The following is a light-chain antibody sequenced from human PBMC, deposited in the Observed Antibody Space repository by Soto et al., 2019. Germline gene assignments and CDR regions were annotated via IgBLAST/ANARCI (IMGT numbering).Light chain of an antibody. Sequence: QSALTQPASVSGSTGQSITISCTGTSSDVGSYNLVSWYQQHPGKAPKLMIYEVSKRPSGVSNRFSGSKSGNTASLTISGLQAEDEADYYCCSYAGSSIPYVFGTGTKLTVL. J-gene: IGLJ1*01. CDR3: CSYAGSSIPYV. CDR1: SSDVGSYNL. CDR2: EVS. V-gene: IGLV2-23*02.